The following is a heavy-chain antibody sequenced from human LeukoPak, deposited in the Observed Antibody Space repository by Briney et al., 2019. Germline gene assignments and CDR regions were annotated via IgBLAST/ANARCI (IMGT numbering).Heavy chain of an antibody. V-gene: IGHV2-5*02. D-gene: IGHD4-11*01. Sequence: ESGPTLVNPTQTLTLTCTFSGFSLSTTGVGEGWIRQPPGKALEWLALIYWDDDKRYITSLKSRLTITKDTSKNQVVLTMTNMDPVDTATYYCAHRRNYNWFDPWGQGTLVTVSS. CDR1: GFSLSTTGVG. J-gene: IGHJ5*02. CDR3: AHRRNYNWFDP. CDR2: IYWDDDK.